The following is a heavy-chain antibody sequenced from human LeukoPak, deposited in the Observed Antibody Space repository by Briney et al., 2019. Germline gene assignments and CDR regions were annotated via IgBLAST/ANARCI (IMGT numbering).Heavy chain of an antibody. CDR1: GGSISSYY. D-gene: IGHD3-3*01. Sequence: SETLSLTCTVSGGSISSYYWSWIRQPPGKGLEWIGYIYYSGSTNYNPSLKSRVTISVDTSKNQFSLKLSSVTAADTAVYYCGMRVTAFGVVKDAFDIWGQGTMVTVSS. V-gene: IGHV4-59*01. CDR2: IYYSGST. J-gene: IGHJ3*02. CDR3: GMRVTAFGVVKDAFDI.